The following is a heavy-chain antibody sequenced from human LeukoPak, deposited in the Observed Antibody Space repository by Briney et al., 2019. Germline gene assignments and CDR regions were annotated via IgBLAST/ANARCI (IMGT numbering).Heavy chain of an antibody. J-gene: IGHJ5*02. CDR3: AREGNTVTSHNWFDP. CDR2: INWNGGST. V-gene: IGHV3-20*01. D-gene: IGHD4-17*01. Sequence: PGGSLRLPCAASGFTFDDYGMSWVRQAPGKGLEWVSGINWNGGSTGYADSVKGRFTISRDNAKNSLYLQMNSLRAEDTALYHCAREGNTVTSHNWFDPWGQGTLVTVSS. CDR1: GFTFDDYG.